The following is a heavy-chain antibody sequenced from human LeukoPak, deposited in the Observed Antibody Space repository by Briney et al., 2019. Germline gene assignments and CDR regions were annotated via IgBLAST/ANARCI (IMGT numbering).Heavy chain of an antibody. CDR3: ARNSRVGYYFDY. V-gene: IGHV1-18*04. D-gene: IGHD1-26*01. J-gene: IGHJ4*02. Sequence: GASVKVSCKPSGYTFTDFYIHWVRQAPGQGLEWMGWISAYNGNTNYAQKLQGRVTMTTDTSTSTAYMELRSLRSDDTAVYYCARNSRVGYYFDYWGQGTLVTVSS. CDR2: ISAYNGNT. CDR1: GYTFTDFY.